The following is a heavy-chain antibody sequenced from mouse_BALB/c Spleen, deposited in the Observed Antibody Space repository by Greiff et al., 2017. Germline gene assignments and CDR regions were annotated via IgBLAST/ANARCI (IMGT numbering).Heavy chain of an antibody. V-gene: IGHV1-69*02. D-gene: IGHD1-1*01. CDR1: GYTFTSYW. Sequence: VQLQQPGAELVRPGASVKLSCKASGYTFTSYWINWVKQRPGQGLEWIGNIYPSDSYTNYNQKFKDKATLTVDKSSSTAYMQLSSPTSEDSAVYYCRRHGSSYAMDYWGQGTSVTVSS. J-gene: IGHJ4*01. CDR2: IYPSDSYT. CDR3: RRHGSSYAMDY.